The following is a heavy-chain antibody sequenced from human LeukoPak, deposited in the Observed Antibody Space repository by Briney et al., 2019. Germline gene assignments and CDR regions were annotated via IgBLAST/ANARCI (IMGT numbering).Heavy chain of an antibody. D-gene: IGHD1-1*01. Sequence: EPGGSLRLSCAASGFTLSSHAVGWVRQAPGKGLEWVSGISGSGGSTYYADSVKGRFTISRDNAKNTLYLQMNGLRAEDTAVYYCAGSYNNYYYYYMDVWGKGTTVTVSS. CDR1: GFTLSSHA. CDR3: AGSYNNYYYYYMDV. J-gene: IGHJ6*03. CDR2: ISGSGGST. V-gene: IGHV3-23*01.